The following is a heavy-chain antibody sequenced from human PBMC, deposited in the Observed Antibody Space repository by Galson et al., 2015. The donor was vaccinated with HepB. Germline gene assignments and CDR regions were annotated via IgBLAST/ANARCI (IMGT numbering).Heavy chain of an antibody. Sequence: PALVKPTQTLTLTCTFFAFSISTSAVSVGWIRQPPGKALEWLALIYWDDDKLYSPSVKSRLTITKDTSRNQVVLTMTNMDPVDTATYYCVHRHYYDSSGIDAFDIWGQGTMVTVSS. D-gene: IGHD3-22*01. CDR1: AFSISTSAVS. CDR3: VHRHYYDSSGIDAFDI. J-gene: IGHJ3*02. V-gene: IGHV2-5*02. CDR2: IYWDDDK.